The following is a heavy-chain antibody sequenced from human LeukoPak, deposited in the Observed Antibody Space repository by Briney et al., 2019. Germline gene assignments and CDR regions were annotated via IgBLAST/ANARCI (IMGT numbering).Heavy chain of an antibody. J-gene: IGHJ6*04. Sequence: SETLSLTCAVYGGSFSGYYRSWIRQPPGKGLEWIGKINHSGSTNYNPSLKSRVTISVDTSKNQFSLKLSSVTAADTAVYYCARDSYYDAWGKGTTVTVSS. CDR2: INHSGST. CDR3: ARDSYYDA. D-gene: IGHD3-22*01. V-gene: IGHV4-34*01. CDR1: GGSFSGYY.